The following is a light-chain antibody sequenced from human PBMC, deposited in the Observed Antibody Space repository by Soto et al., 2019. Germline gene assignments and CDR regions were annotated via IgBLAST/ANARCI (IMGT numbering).Light chain of an antibody. Sequence: DIRMTQSPSTLSASVGDRVTITCRASQSISGWLSWYRQKPGKAPELLIYSASALETGVPSRFNGSGSGTEFTLTVSILQRDDCANYYCQQYDSYPLTLGGGTQVDIK. V-gene: IGKV1-5*03. CDR3: QQYDSYPLT. CDR2: SAS. CDR1: QSISGW. J-gene: IGKJ4*01.